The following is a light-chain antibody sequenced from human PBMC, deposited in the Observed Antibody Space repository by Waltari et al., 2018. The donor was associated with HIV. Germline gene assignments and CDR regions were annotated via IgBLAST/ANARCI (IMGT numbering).Light chain of an antibody. CDR1: NIENRN. V-gene: IGLV3-9*01. Sequence: SYELTQPLSVSVALGQTARITCGGYNIENRNVYWYQQQPGQAPLLVIYRDINRPSGIPERFSGSNSGNTATLTISRAQAGDEADYYCQVWDSSTVVFGGGTQLTVL. J-gene: IGLJ2*01. CDR3: QVWDSSTVV. CDR2: RDI.